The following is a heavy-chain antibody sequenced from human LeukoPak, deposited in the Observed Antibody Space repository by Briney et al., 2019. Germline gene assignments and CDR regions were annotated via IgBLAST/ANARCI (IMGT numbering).Heavy chain of an antibody. V-gene: IGHV4-61*02. CDR1: GDSINSGNHY. CDR3: ARLALQEVGATQTYYLDY. CDR2: IYITGST. D-gene: IGHD1-26*01. Sequence: PSETLSLTCTVSGDSINSGNHYWSWIRQPAGKGLEWIGRIYITGSTNYNPSLKSRVTISLDASKNQVSLKLSSVTAADTAVYYCARLALQEVGATQTYYLDYWGQGTLVTVSS. J-gene: IGHJ4*02.